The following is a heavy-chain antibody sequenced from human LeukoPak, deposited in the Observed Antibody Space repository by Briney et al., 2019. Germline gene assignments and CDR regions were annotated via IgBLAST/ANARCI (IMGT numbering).Heavy chain of an antibody. J-gene: IGHJ5*02. CDR3: ARGNCRAPTGLRGGWFDP. V-gene: IGHV1-2*02. CDR1: RDSFTGYY. D-gene: IGHD2-15*01. CDR2: INPNTGGT. Sequence: ASVKVSCKTSRDSFTGYYMHWVRQAPGQGLEWMGWINPNTGGTNYAQRFQGRVTMTRDTSISTVYMELSRLRSDDTAVYYCARGNCRAPTGLRGGWFDPWGQGTLVTVSS.